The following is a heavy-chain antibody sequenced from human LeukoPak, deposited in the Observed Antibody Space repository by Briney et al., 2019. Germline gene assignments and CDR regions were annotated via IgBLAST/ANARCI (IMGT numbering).Heavy chain of an antibody. D-gene: IGHD3-10*01. CDR2: IYYSGST. J-gene: IGHJ4*02. Sequence: SQTLSLTCTVSGGSISSGDYYWSWIRQPPGKGLEWIGYIYYSGSTYYNPSLKSRVTISVDTSKNQFSLKLSSVTAADTAVYYCARESYYYGSGSYYNLGVFDYWGQGTLVTVSS. CDR1: GGSISSGDYY. CDR3: ARESYYYGSGSYYNLGVFDY. V-gene: IGHV4-30-4*01.